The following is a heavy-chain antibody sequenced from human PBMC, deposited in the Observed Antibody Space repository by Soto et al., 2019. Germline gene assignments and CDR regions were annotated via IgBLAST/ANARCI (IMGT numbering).Heavy chain of an antibody. CDR2: INHSGST. D-gene: IGHD3-10*01. J-gene: IGHJ6*02. Sequence: QVQLQQWGAGLLKPSETLSLTCAVYGGSFSGYYWSWIRQPPGKGLEWIGEINHSGSTNYNPSLKSRVTISVDTSKNQFSLKLSSVSAADTAVYYCATGRGVRGVIITTYYYDGLDVWGQGTTVTVSS. CDR3: ATGRGVRGVIITTYYYDGLDV. V-gene: IGHV4-34*01. CDR1: GGSFSGYY.